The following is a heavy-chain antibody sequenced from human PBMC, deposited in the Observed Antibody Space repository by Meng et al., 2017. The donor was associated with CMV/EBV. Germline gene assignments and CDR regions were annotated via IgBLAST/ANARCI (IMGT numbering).Heavy chain of an antibody. CDR3: AKDPPTPGFLEWLSDSYYYGMDV. D-gene: IGHD3-3*01. Sequence: GGSLRLSCAASGFTFSSYAMHWVRQAPGKGLEWVAVISYDGSNKYYADSVKGRFTISRDNSKNTLYLQMNSLRAEDTAVYYCAKDPPTPGFLEWLSDSYYYGMDVWGQGTTVTVSS. CDR1: GFTFSSYA. V-gene: IGHV3-30*04. CDR2: ISYDGSNK. J-gene: IGHJ6*02.